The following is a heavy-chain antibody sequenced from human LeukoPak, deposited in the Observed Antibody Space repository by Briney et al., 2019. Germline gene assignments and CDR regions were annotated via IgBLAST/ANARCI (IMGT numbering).Heavy chain of an antibody. Sequence: GGSLRLSCAASGFTFSNYAMSWVRQAPGKGLEWVSGISSSGGSIYYADSVKGRFTISRDNSKNTLYLQMNSLRAEDTAVYYCAKDLTGPGGYYFDYWGPGTLVTVSS. D-gene: IGHD7-27*01. CDR1: GFTFSNYA. V-gene: IGHV3-23*01. CDR2: ISSSGGSI. CDR3: AKDLTGPGGYYFDY. J-gene: IGHJ4*02.